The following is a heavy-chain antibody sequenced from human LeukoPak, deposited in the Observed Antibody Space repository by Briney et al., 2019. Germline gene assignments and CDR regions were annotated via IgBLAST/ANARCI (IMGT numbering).Heavy chain of an antibody. V-gene: IGHV4-39*01. J-gene: IGHJ4*02. D-gene: IGHD1-26*01. CDR3: ARQLDTVGATTADS. Sequence: PSETLSLTCTVSGGSISSSSYYWGWIRQPPGKGLEWIGTIYYSGSTYYNPSLESRVTISLDTSKNQFSLRLSSVTAADTAVYYCARQLDTVGATTADSRGQGTLVTVSS. CDR1: GGSISSSSYY. CDR2: IYYSGST.